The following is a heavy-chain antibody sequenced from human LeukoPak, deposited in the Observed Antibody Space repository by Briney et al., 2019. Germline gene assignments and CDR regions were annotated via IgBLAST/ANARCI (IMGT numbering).Heavy chain of an antibody. Sequence: ASVKVSCKASGYTFTSYYMHWVRQAPGQGLEWMGVINPSGGSTSYAQKFQGRVTMTRDTSTSTVYIEPSSLRSEDTAVYYCARDPYGDPGTNYYYYGMDVWGQGTTVTVSS. CDR1: GYTFTSYY. CDR3: ARDPYGDPGTNYYYYGMDV. V-gene: IGHV1-46*01. D-gene: IGHD4-17*01. J-gene: IGHJ6*02. CDR2: INPSGGST.